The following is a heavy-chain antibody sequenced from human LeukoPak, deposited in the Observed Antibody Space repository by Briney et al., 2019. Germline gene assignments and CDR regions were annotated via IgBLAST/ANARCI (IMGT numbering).Heavy chain of an antibody. V-gene: IGHV5-51*01. Sequence: GESLKISCKGSGYSFTSYWIGWVRQMPGKGLEWMGMIYPGDSDTRYSPSFQGQVTISADKSTAYLQWSSLKASDTAMYYCERPHVRGYSYGFEYWGQGTQVTVSS. CDR2: IYPGDSDT. CDR3: ERPHVRGYSYGFEY. D-gene: IGHD5-18*01. CDR1: GYSFTSYW. J-gene: IGHJ4*02.